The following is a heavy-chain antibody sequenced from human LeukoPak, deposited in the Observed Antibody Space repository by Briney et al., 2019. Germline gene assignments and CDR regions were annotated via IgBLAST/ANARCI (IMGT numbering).Heavy chain of an antibody. J-gene: IGHJ6*02. CDR3: ARVGGLDV. D-gene: IGHD1-26*01. CDR1: GFTFSSYW. Sequence: PGGSLRLSGAASGFTFSSYWMNWARQAPGKGLEWVASINHNGNVNYYVDSVKGRFTISRDNTKNSLYLQMSNLRAEDTAVYFCARVGGLDVWGQGATVTVSS. CDR2: INHNGNVN. V-gene: IGHV3-7*03.